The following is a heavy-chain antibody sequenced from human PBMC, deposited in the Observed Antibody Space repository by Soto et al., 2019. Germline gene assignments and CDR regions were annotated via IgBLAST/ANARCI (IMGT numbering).Heavy chain of an antibody. Sequence: EVQLVESGGGLVQPGRSLRLSCAASGFTFDDYAMHWVRQAPGKGLEWVSGISWNSGSIGYADSVKGRFTISRDNAKNSLYLQMNSLRAEDTALYYCAKESSGWYRYFQHWGQGTLVTVSS. CDR1: GFTFDDYA. CDR3: AKESSGWYRYFQH. V-gene: IGHV3-9*01. CDR2: ISWNSGSI. J-gene: IGHJ1*01. D-gene: IGHD6-19*01.